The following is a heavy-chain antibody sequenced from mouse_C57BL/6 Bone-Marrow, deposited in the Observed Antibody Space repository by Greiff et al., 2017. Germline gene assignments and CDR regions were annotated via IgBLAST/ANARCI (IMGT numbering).Heavy chain of an antibody. D-gene: IGHD2-12*01. J-gene: IGHJ3*01. CDR2: IYPGGGYT. Sequence: QVQLQQSGAELVRPGTSVKMSCKASGYTFTNYWIGWVKQRPGHGLEWIGDIYPGGGYTNYNEKFKGKATLTADKSSSTAYMQFSSLTSEDSAIYYCARWAYDGAWFAYWGQGTLVTVSA. CDR1: GYTFTNYW. V-gene: IGHV1-63*01. CDR3: ARWAYDGAWFAY.